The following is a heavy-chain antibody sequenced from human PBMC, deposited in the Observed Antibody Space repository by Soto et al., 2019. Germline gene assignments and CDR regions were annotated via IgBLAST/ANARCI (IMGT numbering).Heavy chain of an antibody. CDR1: EFTFSSHL. V-gene: IGHV3-30*03. CDR3: ARDEAFSAPYYLDY. J-gene: IGHJ4*02. D-gene: IGHD1-26*01. Sequence: VQLVESGGGVVQPGRSLRLSCVASEFTFSSHLMHWVRQAPGKGLEWVAFISNDGDYKNYADSVKGRFTISRDNSKDTVYLEIHSLRPEYTALYHCARDEAFSAPYYLDYWGQGTLVIVSS. CDR2: ISNDGDYK.